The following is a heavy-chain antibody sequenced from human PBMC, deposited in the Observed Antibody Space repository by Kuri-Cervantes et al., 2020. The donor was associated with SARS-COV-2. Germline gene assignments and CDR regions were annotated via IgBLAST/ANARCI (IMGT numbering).Heavy chain of an antibody. V-gene: IGHV3-11*01. CDR1: GFSFNDQY. Sequence: LSLTCAVSGFSFNDQYMSWIRQAPGRGLEWVSHINGDSTVIEYADSVKGRFIISRDNAKKSLYLQMSSLRAEDTAVYYCANDPNRIHYWGQGALVTVSS. CDR3: ANDPNRIHY. J-gene: IGHJ4*02. CDR2: INGDSTVI. D-gene: IGHD2/OR15-2a*01.